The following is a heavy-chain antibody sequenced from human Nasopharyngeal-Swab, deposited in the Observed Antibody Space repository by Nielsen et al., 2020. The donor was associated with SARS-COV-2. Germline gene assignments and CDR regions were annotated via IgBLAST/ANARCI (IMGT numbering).Heavy chain of an antibody. CDR3: ARDLVRVWSYVGTLDY. CDR2: LWHDGSNV. D-gene: IGHD4-23*01. Sequence: GESLKISCAASGFSFGTYGMHWVRQAPGKGPEWVAVLWHDGSNVGSADSVKGRFSISRDNSKNTLYLQMNSLRAEDTAMYYCARDLVRVWSYVGTLDYWGQGTLVTVSS. J-gene: IGHJ4*02. V-gene: IGHV3-33*01. CDR1: GFSFGTYG.